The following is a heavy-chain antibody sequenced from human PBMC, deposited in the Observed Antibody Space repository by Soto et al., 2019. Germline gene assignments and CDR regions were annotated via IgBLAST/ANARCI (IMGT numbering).Heavy chain of an antibody. CDR2: FISIFGTA. D-gene: IGHD2-2*02. Sequence: ASVKVSCKASGGTFSSYAISWVRQAPGQGLEWMGGFISIFGTANYAQKFQGRVTITADESTSTAYMELSSRRSEDTAVYYCARGRGVVPAAIGSQSMDVWGQGTTVTVSS. V-gene: IGHV1-69*13. J-gene: IGHJ6*02. CDR3: ARGRGVVPAAIGSQSMDV. CDR1: GGTFSSYA.